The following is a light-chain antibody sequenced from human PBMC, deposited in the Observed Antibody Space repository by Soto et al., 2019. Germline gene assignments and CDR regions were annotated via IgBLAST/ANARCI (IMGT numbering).Light chain of an antibody. Sequence: QSVLTQPPSASGSPGQTVTISCSGSSSNIETNTVNWYQQLPRTAPKLLIYKNNQRPSGVPDRFSGSKSGTSASLAISGLQSEDEADYYCAAWDDSLNGPHFVFGTGTKLTVL. CDR2: KNN. J-gene: IGLJ1*01. V-gene: IGLV1-44*01. CDR3: AAWDDSLNGPHFV. CDR1: SSNIETNT.